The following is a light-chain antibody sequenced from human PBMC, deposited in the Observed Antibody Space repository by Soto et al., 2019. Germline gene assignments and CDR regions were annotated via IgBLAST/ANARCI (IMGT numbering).Light chain of an antibody. CDR1: EGVASNY. Sequence: EIVLTQSPGSLSLSLGDSATLFCRASEGVASNYLAWYQQKPGRAPRLLIYTASTRATDIPDRFSGSGSGTDLDRAISRPAHEDFAVHDWQQYGSSPGTFGQGNKV. V-gene: IGKV3-20*01. CDR2: TAS. CDR3: QQYGSSPGT. J-gene: IGKJ1*01.